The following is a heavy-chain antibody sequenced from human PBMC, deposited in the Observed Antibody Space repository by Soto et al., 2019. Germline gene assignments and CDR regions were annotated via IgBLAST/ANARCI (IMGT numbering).Heavy chain of an antibody. V-gene: IGHV4-34*02. D-gene: IGHD3-3*02. Sequence: QVQLQQWGAGLLKPSETLSLTCAVYGGSFSGYCWTWIRQAPGKGLEWIGEINHSGGTNYKSSLKSRVTISADTSKNQFSLILNSVTAADTAVYYCARDRQYYHFWSGYQNEGPYGMDVWGQGTTVTVSS. CDR2: INHSGGT. J-gene: IGHJ6*02. CDR3: ARDRQYYHFWSGYQNEGPYGMDV. CDR1: GGSFSGYC.